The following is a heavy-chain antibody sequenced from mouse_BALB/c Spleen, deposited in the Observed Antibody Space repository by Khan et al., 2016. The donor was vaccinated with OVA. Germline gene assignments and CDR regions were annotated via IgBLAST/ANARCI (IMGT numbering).Heavy chain of an antibody. CDR3: ARMARTIY. CDR2: INSNGGST. V-gene: IGHV5-6-3*01. CDR1: GFTFSSYG. Sequence: EVELVESGGGLVQPGGSLKLSCAASGFTFSSYGMSWVRQTPDKRLELVATINSNGGSTYYPDSVKGRFTISRDNAKNNLYLKMTSLKSEDTSMYYCARMARTIYWGQGTTLTVSS. J-gene: IGHJ2*01.